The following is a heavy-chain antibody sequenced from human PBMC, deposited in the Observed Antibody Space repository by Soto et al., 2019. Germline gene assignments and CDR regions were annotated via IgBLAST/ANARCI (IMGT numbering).Heavy chain of an antibody. CDR2: ISAYNGNT. D-gene: IGHD6-6*01. CDR1: GYTFSSFG. CDR3: VRGGTFGSSSYYYYGMDV. J-gene: IGHJ6*02. V-gene: IGHV1-18*01. Sequence: QVQLVQSGAEVKKPGASVTVSCKASGYTFSSFGVSWVRQAPGQGLEWMGWISAYNGNTYYAQNFRDRVILTPETATTTVYMELRSLRSDDTAVYYCVRGGTFGSSSYYYYGMDVWGQGTTVTVSS.